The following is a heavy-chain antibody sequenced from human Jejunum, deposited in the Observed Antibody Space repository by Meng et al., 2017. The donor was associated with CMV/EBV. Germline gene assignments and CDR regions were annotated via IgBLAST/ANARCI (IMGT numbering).Heavy chain of an antibody. CDR1: WFTFSSYA. Sequence: EVQLLESGGDWVQPGGWFRLSCGGSWFTFSSYAMSWVRQAPGRGLQWVSSISGSGETTHFSDSVKGRFTISRDNSRHIVLLQAESLRAEDTAVYYCAKGTNRSDGRGYNYFDSWGQGALVTVSS. D-gene: IGHD5-12*01. V-gene: IGHV3-23*01. CDR3: AKGTNRSDGRGYNYFDS. CDR2: ISGSGETT. J-gene: IGHJ4*02.